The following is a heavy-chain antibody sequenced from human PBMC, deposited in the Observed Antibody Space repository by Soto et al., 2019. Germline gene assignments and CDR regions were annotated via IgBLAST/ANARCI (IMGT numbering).Heavy chain of an antibody. CDR1: GFSLSTSGVG. Sequence: QITLKESGPTPVKPTQTLTLTCTFSGFSLSTSGVGVGWIRQPPGKALEWLALIYWDDDTRYSPSLKSRVTIAKDTDKNQVVLTMTNMDPVDTATYYCAHSPSRIKIFGVEMGWAFDIWGQGTMVTVSS. V-gene: IGHV2-5*02. D-gene: IGHD3-3*01. CDR2: IYWDDDT. J-gene: IGHJ3*02. CDR3: AHSPSRIKIFGVEMGWAFDI.